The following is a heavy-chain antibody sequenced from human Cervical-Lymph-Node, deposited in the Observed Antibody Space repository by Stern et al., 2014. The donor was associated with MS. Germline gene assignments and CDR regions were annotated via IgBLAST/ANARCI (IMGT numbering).Heavy chain of an antibody. D-gene: IGHD6-19*01. CDR3: ARNLRSSGWFRGGSFDY. CDR1: GGSISGNSQY. CDR2: IFYSGST. V-gene: IGHV4-39*01. Sequence: QLQLQESGPGLVKPSETLSLMCTVSGGSISGNSQYWAWIRQPPGKGLEWIGTIFYSGSTYYNPFLKSRVTIFLGTSKNQFSLQLPSVTAADTAVYYCARNLRSSGWFRGGSFDYWGQGALVTVSS. J-gene: IGHJ4*02.